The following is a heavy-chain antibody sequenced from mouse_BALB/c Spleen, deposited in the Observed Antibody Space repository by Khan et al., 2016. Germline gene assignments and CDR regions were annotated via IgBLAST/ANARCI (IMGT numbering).Heavy chain of an antibody. CDR2: IDPETGGT. CDR1: GYTFSDYE. V-gene: IGHV1-15*01. CDR3: TTTGSFYGTYDFDA. Sequence: QVQLQQSGAELVRPGASVTLSCKASGYTFSDYEMHRVKQTPVHGLQWIGSIDPETGGTAYNQNFKGQATLTAGRSSSTSYMELRSLTSEDSAVYYRTTTGSFYGTYDFDAWGPGTTLTVSS. J-gene: IGHJ2*01. D-gene: IGHD2-1*01.